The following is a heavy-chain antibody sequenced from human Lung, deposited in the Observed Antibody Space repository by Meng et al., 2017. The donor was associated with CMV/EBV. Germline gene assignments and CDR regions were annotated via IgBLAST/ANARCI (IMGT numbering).Heavy chain of an antibody. J-gene: IGHJ4*02. CDR1: GGSISSSNL. Sequence: QVQLQESGPGLVKPSGTLSLTCAVAGGSISSSNLWTWVRQVPGKGLKWIGEIYHSGSTNYNPSLKSRVTISVDKFKNQFSLKLGSVTAADTAVYYCARIERRRILKYCGSDCSTTDYWGQGTLVTVSS. CDR2: IYHSGST. D-gene: IGHD2-21*02. CDR3: ARIERRRILKYCGSDCSTTDY. V-gene: IGHV4-4*02.